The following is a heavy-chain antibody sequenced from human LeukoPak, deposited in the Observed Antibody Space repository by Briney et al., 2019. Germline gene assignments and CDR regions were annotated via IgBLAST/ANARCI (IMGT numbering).Heavy chain of an antibody. J-gene: IGHJ4*02. V-gene: IGHV3-21*01. Sequence: VLELFSSIISSTSYLYYAHSVKGRFTISRDNAKNSLYLQMNSLRAEDTAVYYCARDQFDYWGQGTLVTVSS. CDR3: ARDQFDY. CDR2: IISSTSYL.